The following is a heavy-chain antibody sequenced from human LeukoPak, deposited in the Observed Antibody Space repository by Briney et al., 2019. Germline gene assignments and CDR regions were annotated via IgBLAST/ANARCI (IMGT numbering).Heavy chain of an antibody. CDR2: ITNTGNT. V-gene: IGHV4-39*01. D-gene: IGHD3-10*01. J-gene: IGHJ6*02. CDR3: ARKIPGTSVDV. Sequence: SETLSLTCTVSGDSISNSAYYWVWIRQPPGKGLEWIGTITNTGNTYSNPSLKSRVTISIDTSKTQISLKLTSVTAADTAVFYCARKIPGTSVDVWGQGTPVTVSS. CDR1: GDSISNSAYY.